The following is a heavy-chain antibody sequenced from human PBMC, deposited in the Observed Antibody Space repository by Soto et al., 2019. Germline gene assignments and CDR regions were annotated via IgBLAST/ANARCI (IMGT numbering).Heavy chain of an antibody. CDR1: GFTFSSYA. CDR2: ISYDGSNK. Sequence: GGSLRLSCAASGFTFSSYAIHWVRQAPGKGLEWVAVISYDGSNKYYADSVKGRFTISRDNSKNTLYLQMNSLRAEDTAVYYCARDRSSYGTYYYGMDVWGQGTTVTVSS. V-gene: IGHV3-30-3*01. D-gene: IGHD5-18*01. J-gene: IGHJ6*02. CDR3: ARDRSSYGTYYYGMDV.